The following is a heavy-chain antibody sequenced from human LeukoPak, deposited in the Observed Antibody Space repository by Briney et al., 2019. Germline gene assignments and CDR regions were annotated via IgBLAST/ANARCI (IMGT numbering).Heavy chain of an antibody. CDR1: GGSIRSTTYY. D-gene: IGHD3-22*01. CDR3: ARAPHFFDTSGSRYYFDY. J-gene: IGHJ4*02. CDR2: IYYSGNT. Sequence: PSETLSLTCSVSGGSIRSTTYYWGWIRQPPGKGLEWIGSIYYSGNTYYSPSLMSRVTISVDTSKNQFSLNPNSVTAADTAVYYCARAPHFFDTSGSRYYFDYWGQGALVTVSS. V-gene: IGHV4-39*07.